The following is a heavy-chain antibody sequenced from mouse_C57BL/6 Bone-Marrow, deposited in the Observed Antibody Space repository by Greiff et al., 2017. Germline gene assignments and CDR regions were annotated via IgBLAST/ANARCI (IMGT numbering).Heavy chain of an antibody. CDR3: AGSYWYFDV. CDR2: IYPRSGNT. J-gene: IGHJ1*03. CDR1: GYTFTSYG. V-gene: IGHV1-81*01. Sequence: QVQLQQSGAELARPGASVKLSCKASGYTFTSYGISWVKQRTGQGLEWIGEIYPRSGNTYYNEKFKGKATLTADKSSSTAYMELRSLTSEDSAVYFCAGSYWYFDVWGTGTTVTVTS.